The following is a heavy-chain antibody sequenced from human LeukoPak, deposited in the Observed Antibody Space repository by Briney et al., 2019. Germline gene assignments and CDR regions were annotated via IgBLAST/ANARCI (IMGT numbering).Heavy chain of an antibody. CDR3: AKVQYSSGWYDIDY. D-gene: IGHD6-19*01. CDR1: GFTFSTYG. Sequence: GRSPRLSCAASGFTFSTYGMHWVRQAPGKGLEWVAFIWYDGSIKYYADSVKGRFTISRDNSKNTLYLQMNSLRAGDTAVYYCAKVQYSSGWYDIDYWGQGTLDTVSS. J-gene: IGHJ4*02. V-gene: IGHV3-33*06. CDR2: IWYDGSIK.